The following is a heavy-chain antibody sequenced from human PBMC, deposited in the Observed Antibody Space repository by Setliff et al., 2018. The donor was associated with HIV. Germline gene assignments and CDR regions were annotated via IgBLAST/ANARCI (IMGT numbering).Heavy chain of an antibody. CDR1: GYSFTKYE. J-gene: IGHJ3*02. Sequence: ASVKVSCKASGYSFTKYEINWVRQAPGQGLEWLGWVSPSIGNSDFAQKFKGRISLTTDTSIRTAYMELRGLKSDDTAVYFCARARGRLSDFDIWGQGTMVTVSS. CDR2: VSPSIGNS. D-gene: IGHD3-10*01. CDR3: ARARGRLSDFDI. V-gene: IGHV1-8*01.